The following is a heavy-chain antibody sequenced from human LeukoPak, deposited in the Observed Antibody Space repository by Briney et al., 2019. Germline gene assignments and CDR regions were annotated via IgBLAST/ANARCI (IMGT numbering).Heavy chain of an antibody. CDR1: SGSISGYY. V-gene: IGHV4-4*07. D-gene: IGHD2-15*01. CDR3: ARHWSHSVAQVGRSYWFDP. CDR2: MDTSGHT. Sequence: PSETLSLTCIVSSGSISGYYWSWIRPPAGTGLEWIGHMDTSGHTNYNTSLMSRVTMSVDTSKNQFSLRLTSVTAADTAVYYCARHWSHSVAQVGRSYWFDPWGQGTLVTVSS. J-gene: IGHJ5*02.